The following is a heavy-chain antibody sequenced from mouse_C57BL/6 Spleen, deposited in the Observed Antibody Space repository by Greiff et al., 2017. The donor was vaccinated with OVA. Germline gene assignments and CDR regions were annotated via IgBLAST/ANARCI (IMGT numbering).Heavy chain of an antibody. Sequence: EVQLQQSGPELVKPGASVKISCKASGYTFTDYYMNWVKQSHGKSLEWIGDINPNNGGTSYNQKFKCKATLTVDKSSSTAYMELRSLTSEDSAVYYCARGDSNYPWFAYWGQGTLVTVSA. CDR1: GYTFTDYY. V-gene: IGHV1-26*01. CDR2: INPNNGGT. CDR3: ARGDSNYPWFAY. J-gene: IGHJ3*01. D-gene: IGHD2-5*01.